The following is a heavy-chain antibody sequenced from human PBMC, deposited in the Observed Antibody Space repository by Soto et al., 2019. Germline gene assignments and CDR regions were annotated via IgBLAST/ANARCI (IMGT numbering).Heavy chain of an antibody. Sequence: EVQLVESGGGLVQPGGSLRLSCAASGFTFSSYDMHWVRQATGKGLEWVSAIGTAGDTYYPGSVKGRFTISRENAKNSLYLQRNSLRAGDTAVYYCARGRTTLYYYYYGMDVWGQGTTVTVSS. V-gene: IGHV3-13*01. CDR2: IGTAGDT. CDR3: ARGRTTLYYYYYGMDV. J-gene: IGHJ6*02. CDR1: GFTFSSYD. D-gene: IGHD1-7*01.